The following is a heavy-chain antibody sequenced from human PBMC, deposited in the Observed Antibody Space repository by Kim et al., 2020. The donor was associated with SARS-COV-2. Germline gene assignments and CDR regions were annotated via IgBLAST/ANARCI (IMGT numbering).Heavy chain of an antibody. J-gene: IGHJ6*02. CDR2: ISWNSGSI. V-gene: IGHV3-9*01. Sequence: GGSLRLSCAASGFTFDDYAMHWVRQAPGKGLEWVSGISWNSGSIGYADSVKGRFTISRDNAKNSLYLQMNSLRAEDTALYYCAKDNGGWWGERIAVAGTGYYYGMDVWGQGTTVTVSS. CDR3: AKDNGGWWGERIAVAGTGYYYGMDV. CDR1: GFTFDDYA. D-gene: IGHD6-19*01.